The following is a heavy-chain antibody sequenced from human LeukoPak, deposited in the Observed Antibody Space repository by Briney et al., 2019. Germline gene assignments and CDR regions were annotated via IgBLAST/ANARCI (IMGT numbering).Heavy chain of an antibody. CDR3: ARSGYYYDSSGYYYFDY. Sequence: SETLSLTCIVSVYSISSVYSWGWIRQPPGKGLEWIGTIYHSGSTYYNPSLKSRVTISLDTSKNQFSLKLSSVTAADTAVYYCARSGYYYDSSGYYYFDYWGQGTLVTVSS. V-gene: IGHV4-38-2*02. CDR2: IYHSGST. CDR1: VYSISSVYS. J-gene: IGHJ4*02. D-gene: IGHD3-22*01.